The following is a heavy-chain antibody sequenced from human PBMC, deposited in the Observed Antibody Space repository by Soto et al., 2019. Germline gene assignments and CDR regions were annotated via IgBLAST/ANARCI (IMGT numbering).Heavy chain of an antibody. Sequence: SETLSLTCTVSGGSISSYYWSWIRQPPGKGLEWIGYIYYSGSTNYNPSLRSRVTISVDTSKNQFSLKLSSVTAADTAVYYCARGGGIVVVPAAINYYYYGMDVWGQGTTVTVSS. J-gene: IGHJ6*02. CDR3: ARGGGIVVVPAAINYYYYGMDV. CDR1: GGSISSYY. V-gene: IGHV4-59*01. CDR2: IYYSGST. D-gene: IGHD2-2*01.